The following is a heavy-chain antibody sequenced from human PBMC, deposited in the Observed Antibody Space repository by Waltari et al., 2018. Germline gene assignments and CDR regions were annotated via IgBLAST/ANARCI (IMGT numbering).Heavy chain of an antibody. CDR1: GFTVSSNY. CDR3: AREREVPNDYGERYFDY. V-gene: IGHV3-53*01. CDR2: IYSGGST. J-gene: IGHJ4*02. D-gene: IGHD4-17*01. Sequence: EVQLVESGGGLIQPGGSLRLSCAASGFTVSSNYMSWVRQAPGKGLEWVSVIYSGGSTYYADSVKGRFTISRDNSKNTLYLQMNSLRAEDTAVYYCAREREVPNDYGERYFDYWGQGTLVTVSS.